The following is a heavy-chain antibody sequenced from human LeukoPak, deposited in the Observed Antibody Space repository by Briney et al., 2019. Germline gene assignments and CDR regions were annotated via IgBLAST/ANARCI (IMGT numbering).Heavy chain of an antibody. Sequence: PGWSLTLSCAASGFIFSSYAMRWLRQPPGKGLAGVSGICAIGCSTYYADCVNGGLIIPRDNSKNTLYLQMNRLTASDRAVYYCAKSSTGDRTFWVDYWGQGTMVTVSS. CDR3: AKSSTGDRTFWVDY. CDR2: ICAIGCST. D-gene: IGHD7-27*01. J-gene: IGHJ4*02. CDR1: GFIFSSYA. V-gene: IGHV3-23*01.